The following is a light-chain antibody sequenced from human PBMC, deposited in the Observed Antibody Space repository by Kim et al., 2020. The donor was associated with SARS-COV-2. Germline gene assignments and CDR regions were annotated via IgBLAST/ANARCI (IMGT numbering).Light chain of an antibody. Sequence: EIVLTQSPATLSLSPGERATLSCRASQSVSSYLAWYQQKPGQAPRLLIYDASNRATCIPARFSGSGSGTDFTLTISSLEPEDFAVYYCQQRSNWPPTFGQGTQLEIK. CDR3: QQRSNWPPT. J-gene: IGKJ5*01. V-gene: IGKV3-11*01. CDR1: QSVSSY. CDR2: DAS.